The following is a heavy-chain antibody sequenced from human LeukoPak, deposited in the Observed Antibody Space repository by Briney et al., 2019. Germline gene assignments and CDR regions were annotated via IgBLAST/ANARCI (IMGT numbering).Heavy chain of an antibody. CDR3: ARSMTDSSGYCYAFDI. V-gene: IGHV3-33*01. J-gene: IGHJ3*02. D-gene: IGHD3-22*01. Sequence: GGSLRLSCAASGFTFSRFGMHWVRQAPARGLEGVAVIWYDGSNESYADSVKGRFSISRDNSKNTLYLQMNSLRAEDTAVYYCARSMTDSSGYCYAFDIWGQGTMVTVSS. CDR2: IWYDGSNE. CDR1: GFTFSRFG.